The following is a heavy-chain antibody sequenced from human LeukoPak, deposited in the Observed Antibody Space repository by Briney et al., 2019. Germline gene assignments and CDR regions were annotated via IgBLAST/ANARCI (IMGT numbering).Heavy chain of an antibody. CDR3: ASSPTIVVVPAAMCY. Sequence: GGSLRLSCAASGFTFDDYGMSWVRQAPGKGLEWVSGINWNGGSTGYADSVKGRFTISRDNAKNSLYLQMNSLRAEDTALYYCASSPTIVVVPAAMCYWGQGTLVTVSS. V-gene: IGHV3-20*04. J-gene: IGHJ4*02. CDR1: GFTFDDYG. D-gene: IGHD2-2*01. CDR2: INWNGGST.